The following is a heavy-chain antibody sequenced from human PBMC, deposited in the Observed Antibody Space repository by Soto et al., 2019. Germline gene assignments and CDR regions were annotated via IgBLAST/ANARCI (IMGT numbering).Heavy chain of an antibody. CDR1: GYTFTGYY. CDR2: INPNSGGT. J-gene: IGHJ6*02. Sequence: ASVKVSCKASGYTFTGYYMHWVRQAPGQGLEWMGWINPNSGGTNYAQKFQGRVTMTRDTSISTAYMELSRLRSDDTAVYYCASWGINGTTNYYYYGMDVWGQGTTVTVS. D-gene: IGHD1-7*01. V-gene: IGHV1-2*02. CDR3: ASWGINGTTNYYYYGMDV.